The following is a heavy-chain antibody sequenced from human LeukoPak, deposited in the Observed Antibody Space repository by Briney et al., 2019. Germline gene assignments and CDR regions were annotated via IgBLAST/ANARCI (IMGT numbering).Heavy chain of an antibody. CDR2: IKEAGSEK. Sequence: GGSLRLSCAASGFTFSSYWMSWVRQAPGKGLEWVANIKEAGSEKYYADSVKGRFTISRDNAKNSLYLQMNSLRAEDTAVYYCASNREYSYGKIFDYWGQGTLVTVSS. CDR1: GFTFSSYW. V-gene: IGHV3-7*01. D-gene: IGHD5-18*01. CDR3: ASNREYSYGKIFDY. J-gene: IGHJ4*02.